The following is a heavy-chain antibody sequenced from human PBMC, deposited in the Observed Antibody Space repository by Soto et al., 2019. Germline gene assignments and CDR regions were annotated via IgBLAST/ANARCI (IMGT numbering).Heavy chain of an antibody. V-gene: IGHV3-23*01. Sequence: GGYLGLSCVASGFTFYNYAMTWVRLAPGKGLEWVSTVLQSGDGTFYADSVRGRFIISRDNSKNTLYLQMSSLRDEDTALYHYLRHYYQLSWGYHEIPHAYSGQGSLDIVSS. CDR3: LRHYYQLSWGYHEIPHAY. CDR1: GFTFYNYA. D-gene: IGHD3-10*01. CDR2: VLQSGDGT. J-gene: IGHJ1*01.